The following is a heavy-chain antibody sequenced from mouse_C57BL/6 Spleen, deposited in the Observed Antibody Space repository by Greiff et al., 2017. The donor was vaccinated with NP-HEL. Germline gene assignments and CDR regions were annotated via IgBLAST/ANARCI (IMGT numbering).Heavy chain of an antibody. D-gene: IGHD1-1*02. CDR2: IYPGGGYP. J-gene: IGHJ2*01. CDR3: ARYMGEGEYCLDY. CDR1: GYTFTNYW. Sequence: VQLQESGAELVRPGTSVKMSCKASGYTFTNYWIGWAKQRPGHGLEWIGAIYPGGGYPNYNEKFKGKATLTADKSSSTAYMQCSSLTSEDSAIYYGARYMGEGEYCLDYWGQGTTLTVSS. V-gene: IGHV1-63*01.